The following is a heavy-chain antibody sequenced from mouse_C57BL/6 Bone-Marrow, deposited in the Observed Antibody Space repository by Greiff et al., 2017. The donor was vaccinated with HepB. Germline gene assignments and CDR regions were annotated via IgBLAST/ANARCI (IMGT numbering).Heavy chain of an antibody. CDR1: GYTFTSYT. CDR2: INPSSGYT. CDR3: ARRGLGSFDY. Sequence: QIQLQQSGAELARPGASVKMSCKASGYTFTSYTMHWVKQRPGQGLEWIGYINPSSGYTKYNQKFKDKATLTADKSSSTAYMQLSSLTSEDSAVYYCARRGLGSFDYWGQGTTLTVSS. J-gene: IGHJ2*01. V-gene: IGHV1-4*01.